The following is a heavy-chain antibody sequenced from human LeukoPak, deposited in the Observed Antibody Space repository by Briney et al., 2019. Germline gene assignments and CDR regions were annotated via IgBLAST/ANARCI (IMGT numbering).Heavy chain of an antibody. CDR2: IYYSGST. V-gene: IGHV4-59*01. D-gene: IGHD4-17*01. J-gene: IGHJ4*02. CDR1: GGSISSYY. Sequence: KPSETLSLTCTVSGGSISSYYWSWIRQPPGKGLEWIGYIYYSGSTNYNPLLKSRVTISVDTSKNQFSLKLSSVTAADTAVYYCASDYGDSLDWGYWGQGTLVTVSS. CDR3: ASDYGDSLDWGY.